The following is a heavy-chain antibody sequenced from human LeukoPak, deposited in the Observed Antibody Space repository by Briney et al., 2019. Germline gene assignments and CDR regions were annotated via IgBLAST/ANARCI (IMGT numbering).Heavy chain of an antibody. CDR1: GFTFSSYW. J-gene: IGHJ4*02. CDR3: ARKLDNDFWSGYFDY. Sequence: GGSLRLSCAASGFTFSSYWMSWVRQAPGKGLEWVANIKQDGSEKYYVDSVKGRFTISRDNARNSLYLQMNSLRAEDTAVYCCARKLDNDFWSGYFDYWGQGTLVTVSS. D-gene: IGHD3-3*01. V-gene: IGHV3-7*01. CDR2: IKQDGSEK.